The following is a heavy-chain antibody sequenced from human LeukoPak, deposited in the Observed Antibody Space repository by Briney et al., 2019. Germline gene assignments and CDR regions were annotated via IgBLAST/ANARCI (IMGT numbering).Heavy chain of an antibody. CDR1: GFTFNTYD. V-gene: IGHV3-30*18. J-gene: IGHJ4*02. CDR2: ISHNGGYK. D-gene: IGHD6-13*01. CDR3: AKGRAAAGSMPEYDR. Sequence: PGRSLRLSCAASGFTFNTYDIHWVRQAPGKGLEWVSGISHNGGYKSYAGSVRGRFTVSRDNSKNALYLQMNSLRAEDTAVYYCAKGRAAAGSMPEYDRWGQGTLVTVSS.